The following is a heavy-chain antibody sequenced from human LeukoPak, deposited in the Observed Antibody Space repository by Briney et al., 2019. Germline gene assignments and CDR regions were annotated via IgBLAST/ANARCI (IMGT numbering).Heavy chain of an antibody. V-gene: IGHV4-61*01. CDR1: GGSVNSVSYY. CDR3: ARIPGSSAEDWFDP. Sequence: PSETLSLTCTVSGGSVNSVSYYWSWIRQPPGKGLEWIGYVYYSGSTNYNPSLKSRVTISLDTSKKQFSLKLSAVTAADTAVYYCARIPGSSAEDWFDPWGQGTLVTVSS. CDR2: VYYSGST. J-gene: IGHJ5*02. D-gene: IGHD6-6*01.